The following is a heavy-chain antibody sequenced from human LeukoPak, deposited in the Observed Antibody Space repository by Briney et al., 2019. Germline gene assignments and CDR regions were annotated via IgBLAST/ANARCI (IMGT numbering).Heavy chain of an antibody. D-gene: IGHD3-3*01. CDR1: GGSFSGYY. Sequence: QPSETLSLTCAVYGGSFSGYYWSWIRQPPGKGLEWIGEINHSGSTNYNPSLKSRVTISVDTSKNQFSLKLSSVTAADTAVYYCARLKAYDFWSGYYFDYWGQGTLVTVSS. CDR3: ARLKAYDFWSGYYFDY. V-gene: IGHV4-34*01. J-gene: IGHJ4*02. CDR2: INHSGST.